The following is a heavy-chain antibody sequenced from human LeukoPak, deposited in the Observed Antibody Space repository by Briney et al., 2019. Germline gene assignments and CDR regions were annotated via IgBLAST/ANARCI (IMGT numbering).Heavy chain of an antibody. CDR2: ISGSGATT. D-gene: IGHD4-17*01. Sequence: AGESLRLSCAASGFTFSNYGMTWVRQAPGKGLEWVPVISGSGATTHYADSVKGRFIISRDNSKNTLHVQMNSLRVEDTAVYYCVKVGTVTTWYFDLWGRGTLVTVSS. J-gene: IGHJ2*01. V-gene: IGHV3-23*01. CDR1: GFTFSNYG. CDR3: VKVGTVTTWYFDL.